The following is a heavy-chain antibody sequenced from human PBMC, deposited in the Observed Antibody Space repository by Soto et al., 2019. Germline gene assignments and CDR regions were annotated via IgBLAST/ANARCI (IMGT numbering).Heavy chain of an antibody. Sequence: QVQLVQSGAEVKKPGASVKVSCKASGYTFTSYGISWVRQAPGQGLEWMGWISAYNGNTNYAQKLQGRVTMTTDTSTSTAYMELRSLRSDVTAVYYCARTGNITMVRGVINYYFDYWGQGTLVTVSS. CDR1: GYTFTSYG. D-gene: IGHD3-10*01. J-gene: IGHJ4*02. CDR3: ARTGNITMVRGVINYYFDY. V-gene: IGHV1-18*01. CDR2: ISAYNGNT.